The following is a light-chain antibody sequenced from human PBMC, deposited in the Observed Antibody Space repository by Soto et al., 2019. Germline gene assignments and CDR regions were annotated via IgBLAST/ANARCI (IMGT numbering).Light chain of an antibody. V-gene: IGKV1-5*01. CDR3: QQYHSYWT. Sequence: DIQMTQSPSTLFASVGDRVTITCRASQSVRNWLAWYQQKPGRAPQLLIYDSSTLEPGVPSRFRGSGSGTEFTLTISSLQTDDFSTYYCQQYHSYWTFGQGTKVDIK. CDR2: DSS. CDR1: QSVRNW. J-gene: IGKJ1*01.